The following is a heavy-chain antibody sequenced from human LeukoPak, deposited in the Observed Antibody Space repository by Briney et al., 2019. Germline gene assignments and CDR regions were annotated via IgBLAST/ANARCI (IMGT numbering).Heavy chain of an antibody. V-gene: IGHV4-34*01. CDR2: INHSGST. CDR3: ARGTILTGYYGHDY. Sequence: SETLCLTCAVYGGSFSGYYWSWIRQPPGKGLEWIGEINHSGSTNFNPSLKSRVTISVDTSKNQFSLKLSSVTAADTAVYYCARGTILTGYYGHDYWGQGTLVTVSS. D-gene: IGHD3-9*01. CDR1: GGSFSGYY. J-gene: IGHJ4*02.